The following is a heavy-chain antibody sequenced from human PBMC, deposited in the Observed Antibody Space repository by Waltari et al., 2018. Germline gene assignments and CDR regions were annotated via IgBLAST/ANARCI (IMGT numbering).Heavy chain of an antibody. J-gene: IGHJ4*02. CDR2: INTDTGHP. Sequence: QVQLVQSGSEVKKPGASVKVSCKASGYAFNTYAINWVRQAPGQGLQWMGWINTDTGHPTYAPGFTGRFVFSLYTSVTTTFLQISDLRAEDTAVYFCARDHTIYGDYSSDLWGQGALVTVSS. CDR3: ARDHTIYGDYSSDL. D-gene: IGHD4-17*01. V-gene: IGHV7-4-1*02. CDR1: GYAFNTYA.